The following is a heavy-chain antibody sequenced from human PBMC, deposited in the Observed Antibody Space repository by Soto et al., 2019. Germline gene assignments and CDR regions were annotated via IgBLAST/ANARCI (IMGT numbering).Heavy chain of an antibody. J-gene: IGHJ6*02. CDR2: ISYDGTNK. CDR1: GFTFSTYG. Sequence: QVQLVESGGGEVQPGRSLTISCAASGFTFSTYGMHWVRQTPGKGLEWVAVISYDGTNKFYSDSVKGRFTISGDNFKNTLTLQMTSLRADDTAVYSCAKDLQSYGDYDYYCYGMDVWGLGTRVTVSS. CDR3: AKDLQSYGDYDYYCYGMDV. V-gene: IGHV3-30*18. D-gene: IGHD4-17*01.